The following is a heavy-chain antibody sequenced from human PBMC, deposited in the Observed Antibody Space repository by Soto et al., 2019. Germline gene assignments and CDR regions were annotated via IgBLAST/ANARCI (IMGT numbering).Heavy chain of an antibody. CDR2: IYPGDSDT. Sequence: PGESLKISCKGSGYSFTSYWIGWVRQMPGKGLEWMGIIYPGDSDTRYSPSFQGQVTISADKSISTAYLQWSSLKASDTAMYYCARRMGGPNYYYGMDVWGQGTTVTVSS. CDR3: ARRMGGPNYYYGMDV. J-gene: IGHJ6*02. D-gene: IGHD2-15*01. V-gene: IGHV5-51*01. CDR1: GYSFTSYW.